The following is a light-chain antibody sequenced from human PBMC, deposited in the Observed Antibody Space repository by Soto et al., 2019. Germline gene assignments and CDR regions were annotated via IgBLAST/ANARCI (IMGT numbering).Light chain of an antibody. CDR2: AAS. CDR3: RDSYSTLFS. CDR1: QSISSY. V-gene: IGKV1-39*01. Sequence: DIQMTQSPSSLSASVGDRVTITCRASQSISSYLNWYQQKPGKATKLLIYAASSLQSGVPSRFSGCGSGTDCTHTISSLQSEDCATYNGRDSYSTLFSFGPGTKLDIK. J-gene: IGKJ3*01.